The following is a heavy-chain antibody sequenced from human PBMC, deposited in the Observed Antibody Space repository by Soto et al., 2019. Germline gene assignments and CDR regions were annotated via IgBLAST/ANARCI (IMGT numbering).Heavy chain of an antibody. V-gene: IGHV4-31*03. CDR3: ARARLHAVYAFDF. CDR1: GVSITSGAYY. CDR2: IYYNGNT. D-gene: IGHD4-4*01. Sequence: SSETLSLTCTLSGVSITSGAYYWTWVRQHPGKGLEWIGYIYYNGNTYFSPSLKSRLTISIDTSKNQFSLKLSSVTAADTAMYYCARARLHAVYAFDFWGQGTMVTVSS. J-gene: IGHJ3*01.